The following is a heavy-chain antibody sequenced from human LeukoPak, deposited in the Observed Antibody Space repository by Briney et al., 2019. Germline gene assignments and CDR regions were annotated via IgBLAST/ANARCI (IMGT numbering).Heavy chain of an antibody. V-gene: IGHV3-11*06. CDR1: GFTFSNYY. J-gene: IGHJ4*02. CDR3: ARDQGENYDSSGYYPY. D-gene: IGHD3-22*01. CDR2: ISGSSGST. Sequence: PGGSLRLSCAASGFTFSNYYMSWIRQAPGKGLEWVSYISGSSGSTNYADSVMGRFTISRDNGKNSLYLQMNSLRAEDTAVYYCARDQGENYDSSGYYPYWGQETLVTVSS.